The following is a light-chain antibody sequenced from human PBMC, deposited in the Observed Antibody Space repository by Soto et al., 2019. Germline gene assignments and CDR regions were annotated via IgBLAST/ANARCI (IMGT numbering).Light chain of an antibody. CDR3: QESYSTPSVT. CDR1: QSISAY. V-gene: IGKV1-39*01. Sequence: DIQMIQSPSSMSASVGDRVTITCRASQSISAYLNWYQQKPGKAPKLLIYAASSLQSGVPSRFSGSGSGTDFTLTISSLQPEDFATYYCQESYSTPSVTFGPGTKVDSK. J-gene: IGKJ3*01. CDR2: AAS.